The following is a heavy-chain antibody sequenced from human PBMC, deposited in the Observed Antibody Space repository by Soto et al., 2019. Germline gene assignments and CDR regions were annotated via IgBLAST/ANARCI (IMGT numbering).Heavy chain of an antibody. D-gene: IGHD3-16*01. Sequence: GGSLRLSCAVSGFTFRSSPMSWVRRAPGKGLEWVSGINGGDDSEHYVDSVQGRFTIIRDNSKNLLLLQMNSLRVEDTAIYYCTHDSHWGTISPTHGYWGQGTQVTVS. V-gene: IGHV3-23*01. CDR2: INGGDDSE. CDR3: THDSHWGTISPTHGY. J-gene: IGHJ4*02. CDR1: GFTFRSSP.